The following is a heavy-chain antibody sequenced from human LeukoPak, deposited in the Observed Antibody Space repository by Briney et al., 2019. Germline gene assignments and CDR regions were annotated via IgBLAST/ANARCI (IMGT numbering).Heavy chain of an antibody. CDR1: GGSISSGSYY. D-gene: IGHD5/OR15-5a*01. J-gene: IGHJ6*03. Sequence: SETLSLTCTVSGGSISSGSYYWSWIRQPAGKGLEWIGRIYTSGSTNYNPSLKSRVTISVDTSKNQFSLKLSSVTAADTAVYYCARAQSTYYYYYMDVWGKGTTVTVSS. V-gene: IGHV4-61*02. CDR2: IYTSGST. CDR3: ARAQSTYYYYYMDV.